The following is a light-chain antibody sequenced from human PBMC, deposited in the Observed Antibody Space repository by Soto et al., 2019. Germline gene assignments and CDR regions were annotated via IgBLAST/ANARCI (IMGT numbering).Light chain of an antibody. V-gene: IGLV2-14*01. CDR2: EVS. CDR3: SSYTSRSTDV. J-gene: IGLJ1*01. Sequence: QSVLTQPASVSGSPGQSSTISCTGTSSDVGGYNYVSWYQQHPGKAPKLMIYEVSNRPSGVSNRFSGSKSGNTASLTISGLQAEDAADYYCSSYTSRSTDVFGTGAKVTGL. CDR1: SSDVGGYNY.